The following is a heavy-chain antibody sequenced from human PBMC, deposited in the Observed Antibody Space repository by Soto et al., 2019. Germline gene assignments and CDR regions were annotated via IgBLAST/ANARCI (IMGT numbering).Heavy chain of an antibody. Sequence: QVQLVQSGAEVKKPGASVKVSCKASGYTFTSYDINWVRQATGQGLEWMGWMNPNSGNTGYAQNLQGRVTMTMNTSISTAYMEMRSRRFEDTAVYYCARERARYGMDVWGQGTTVTVSS. CDR2: MNPNSGNT. J-gene: IGHJ6*02. CDR3: ARERARYGMDV. V-gene: IGHV1-8*01. CDR1: GYTFTSYD.